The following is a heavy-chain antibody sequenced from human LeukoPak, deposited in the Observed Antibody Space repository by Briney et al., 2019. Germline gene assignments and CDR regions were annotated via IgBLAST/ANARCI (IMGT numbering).Heavy chain of an antibody. CDR3: ARHAMVAAPIDY. D-gene: IGHD2-15*01. Sequence: SERLSLVCPVYCGSISSYYCGSIRQPPGRGLGWLGYIYYSGSTNYNPSLKSRVTISVDTSKNQFSLKLSSVTAADTAVYYCARHAMVAAPIDYWGQGTLVTVSS. CDR1: CGSISSYY. V-gene: IGHV4-59*01. CDR2: IYYSGST. J-gene: IGHJ4*02.